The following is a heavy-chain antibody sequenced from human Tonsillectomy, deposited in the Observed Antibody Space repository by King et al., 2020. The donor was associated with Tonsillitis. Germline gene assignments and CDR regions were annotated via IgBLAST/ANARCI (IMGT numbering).Heavy chain of an antibody. D-gene: IGHD3-10*01. Sequence: VQLVESGGGLVQPGGSLRLSCAASGFTFSTYAMSWVRQAPGKGLGWVSGISGSGGDTYYADSVEGRFTISRDNFKNTLYLQMNSLRAEDTAVYYCGGSTMVRAVTGAFDIWGPGTMVTVSS. J-gene: IGHJ3*02. CDR1: GFTFSTYA. CDR2: ISGSGGDT. CDR3: GGSTMVRAVTGAFDI. V-gene: IGHV3-23*04.